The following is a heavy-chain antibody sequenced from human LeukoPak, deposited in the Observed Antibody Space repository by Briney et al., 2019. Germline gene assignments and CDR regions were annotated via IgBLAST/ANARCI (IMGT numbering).Heavy chain of an antibody. J-gene: IGHJ5*02. D-gene: IGHD3-10*01. V-gene: IGHV3-30*02. Sequence: QAGGSLRLSCAASGFTFSSYGMHWVRRAPGKGLEWVAFIRYDGSNKYYADSVKGRFTISRDNSKNTLYLQMNSLRAEDTAVYFCARVATGSYDWFDPWGQGTLVTVSS. CDR1: GFTFSSYG. CDR3: ARVATGSYDWFDP. CDR2: IRYDGSNK.